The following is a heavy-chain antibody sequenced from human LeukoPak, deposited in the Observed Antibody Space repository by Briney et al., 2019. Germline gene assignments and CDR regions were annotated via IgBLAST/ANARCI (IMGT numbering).Heavy chain of an antibody. J-gene: IGHJ4*02. CDR1: GXTFSSYN. CDR3: ARVSYGSSWSDY. Sequence: QPGGSLRLSFAASGXTFSSYNMNWVRQAPGKGLEWVSYISSGSTTIYYADSVQGRFTISRDNAKNSLYLQMNSLTDEDTAVYYCARVSYGSSWSDYWGQGTLVTVSS. D-gene: IGHD6-13*01. CDR2: ISSGSTTI. V-gene: IGHV3-48*02.